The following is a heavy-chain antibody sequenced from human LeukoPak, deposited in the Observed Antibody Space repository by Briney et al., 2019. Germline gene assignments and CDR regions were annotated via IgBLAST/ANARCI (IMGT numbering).Heavy chain of an antibody. CDR1: GYTFTSYG. D-gene: IGHD5-12*01. V-gene: IGHV1-18*01. Sequence: EASVKVSCKASGYTFTSYGISWVRQAPGQGLEWMGWISAYNGNTNYAQKLQGRVTMTTDTSTSTAYMELRSLRSDDTAVYYCARGSRRGGGYGLNLLYWGQGTLVTVSS. CDR2: ISAYNGNT. CDR3: ARGSRRGGGYGLNLLY. J-gene: IGHJ4*02.